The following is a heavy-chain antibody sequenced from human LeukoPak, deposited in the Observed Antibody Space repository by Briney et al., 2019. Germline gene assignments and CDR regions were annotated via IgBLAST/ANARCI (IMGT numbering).Heavy chain of an antibody. D-gene: IGHD4-17*01. Sequence: SETLSLTCSVSGYSISSGYYWGWIRQPPGKGLEWIGEINHSGSTNYNPSLKSRVTISVDTSKNQFSLKLSSVTAADTAVYYCANSIDFDYGDYYFDYWGQGALVTISS. J-gene: IGHJ4*02. CDR2: INHSGST. CDR3: ANSIDFDYGDYYFDY. CDR1: GYSISSGYY. V-gene: IGHV4-38-2*02.